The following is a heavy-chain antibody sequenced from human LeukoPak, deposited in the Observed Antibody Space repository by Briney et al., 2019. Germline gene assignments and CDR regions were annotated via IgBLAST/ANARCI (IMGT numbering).Heavy chain of an antibody. D-gene: IGHD6-25*01. CDR2: MSTSGNS. V-gene: IGHV4-4*07. CDR1: GGSISGYY. Sequence: SETLSLTCTVSGGSISGYYWSWIRQPAGKGLEWIGRMSTSGNSNYIPSLVSRVTMSVDTSKNQYSLNLSSVTAADTAVYYCARESGSMRWFDPWGQGTLVTVSS. J-gene: IGHJ5*02. CDR3: ARESGSMRWFDP.